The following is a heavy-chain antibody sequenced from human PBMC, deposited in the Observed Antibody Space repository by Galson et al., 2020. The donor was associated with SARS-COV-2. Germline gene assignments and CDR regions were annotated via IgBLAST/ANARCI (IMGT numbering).Heavy chain of an antibody. CDR3: ARSYDDFATWFDP. V-gene: IGHV1-8*01. CDR1: GYTFTYYE. CDR2: MNPHSGNT. D-gene: IGHD4-17*01. Sequence: ASVKVSCKASGYTFTYYEINWVRQAPGQGLEWMGWMNPHSGNTGYAQKFQGRVTMTRTTSISTAYMELNSLTSEDTAVYYCARSYDDFATWFDPWGQGTLVTVSS. J-gene: IGHJ5*02.